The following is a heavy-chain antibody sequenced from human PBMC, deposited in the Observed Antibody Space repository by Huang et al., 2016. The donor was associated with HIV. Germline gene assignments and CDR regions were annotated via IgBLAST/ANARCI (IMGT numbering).Heavy chain of an antibody. Sequence: QVQLQQWGAGLLRPSETLSLTCAVYGGSFSGYYGTWIRQPPGKGLEWIGEINQSESTNYNPSLKIRVTISVDTSRNQFSLTLTSVTAADTAVYYCARGQGGYYYYYMDVWGKGTTVTVSS. CDR1: GGSFSGYY. V-gene: IGHV4-34*01. CDR2: INQSEST. CDR3: ARGQGGYYYYYMDV. J-gene: IGHJ6*03.